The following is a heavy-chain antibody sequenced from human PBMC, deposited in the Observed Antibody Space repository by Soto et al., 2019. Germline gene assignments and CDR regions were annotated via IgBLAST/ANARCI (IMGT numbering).Heavy chain of an antibody. Sequence: SETLSLTSTVSDGSISSYYGSRIRQPAGKGLEWIGRIYTSGSTNYNPSLKSRVTMSVDTSKNQFSLKLSSVTAADTAVYYCARVGKLELQGGAFDIWGQGTMVTVSS. V-gene: IGHV4-4*07. D-gene: IGHD1-7*01. CDR3: ARVGKLELQGGAFDI. CDR2: IYTSGST. CDR1: DGSISSYY. J-gene: IGHJ3*02.